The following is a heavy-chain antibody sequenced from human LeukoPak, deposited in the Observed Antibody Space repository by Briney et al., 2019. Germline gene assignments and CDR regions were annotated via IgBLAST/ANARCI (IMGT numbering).Heavy chain of an antibody. CDR3: ARHGGRDGYPFDY. D-gene: IGHD5-24*01. V-gene: IGHV4-34*01. Sequence: SETLSLTCAVYGGSFSGYYWSWIRQPPGKGLEWIGEINHSGSTNYNPSPKSRVTISVDTSKNQFSLKLSSVTAADTAVYYCARHGGRDGYPFDYWGQGTLVTVSS. J-gene: IGHJ4*02. CDR1: GGSFSGYY. CDR2: INHSGST.